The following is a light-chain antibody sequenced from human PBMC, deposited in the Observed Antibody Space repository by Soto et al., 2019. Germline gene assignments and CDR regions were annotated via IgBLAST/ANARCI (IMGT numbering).Light chain of an antibody. CDR3: AAWDDSLSGYV. Sequence: QSVLTQPSSVSGTPGQRVTISCSGSRSNIGGNYVSWFQQLPGSAPKLLIYTNNQRPSGVPDRFSGSKSGTSASLAISGLRSEDEADYYCAAWDDSLSGYVFGTGTKLTVL. V-gene: IGLV1-47*01. J-gene: IGLJ1*01. CDR1: RSNIGGNY. CDR2: TNN.